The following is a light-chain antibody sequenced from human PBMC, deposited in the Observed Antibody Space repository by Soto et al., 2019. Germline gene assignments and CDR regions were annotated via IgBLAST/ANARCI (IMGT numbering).Light chain of an antibody. J-gene: IGKJ1*01. CDR3: QQYNSYSTWT. CDR1: QTIISW. Sequence: DIQMTQSPSTLSGSVGDRVTITCRASQTIISWLAWYQQIPGKAPKLLIYKASTLKSGVPSRFSGSGSGTEFTLTISSLQPDDFATYYCQQYNSYSTWTFGQGTKVDI. CDR2: KAS. V-gene: IGKV1-5*03.